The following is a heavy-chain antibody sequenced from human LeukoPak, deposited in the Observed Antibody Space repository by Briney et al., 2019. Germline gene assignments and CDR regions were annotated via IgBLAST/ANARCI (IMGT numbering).Heavy chain of an antibody. CDR2: ISSSSSTI. V-gene: IGHV3-48*04. D-gene: IGHD3-10*02. J-gene: IGHJ6*04. Sequence: GGSLRFSCAASGFTFSSYSMNWVRQAPGKGLEWVSYISSSSSTIYYADSVKGRFTISRDNAKNSLYLQMNSLRAEDTAVYYCAELGITMIGGVWGKGTTVTISS. CDR3: AELGITMIGGV. CDR1: GFTFSSYS.